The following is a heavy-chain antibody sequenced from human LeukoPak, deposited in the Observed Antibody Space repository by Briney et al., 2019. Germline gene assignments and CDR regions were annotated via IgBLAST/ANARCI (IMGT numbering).Heavy chain of an antibody. CDR2: INPNSGGT. CDR1: GYTFTGYY. CDR3: ARSRRDYDFWSGYEFDY. D-gene: IGHD3-3*01. J-gene: IGHJ4*02. V-gene: IGHV1-2*02. Sequence: ASVKVSCKASGYTFTGYYMHWVRQAPGQGLEWMGWINPNSGGTNYAQKSQGRVTMTRDTSISTAYMELSRLRSDDTAVYYCARSRRDYDFWSGYEFDYWGQGTLVTVSS.